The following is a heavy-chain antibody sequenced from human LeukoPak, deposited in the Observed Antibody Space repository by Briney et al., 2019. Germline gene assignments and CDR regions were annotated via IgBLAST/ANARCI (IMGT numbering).Heavy chain of an antibody. D-gene: IGHD6-19*01. J-gene: IGHJ4*02. V-gene: IGHV3-30*02. CDR2: IRYDGSNK. CDR3: AKDEAVAGTSPRDYIGYFDY. Sequence: GGSLRLSCAASGFTFSSYGMHWVRQAPGKGLEWVAFIRYDGSNKYYADSVKGRFTISRDNSKNTLYLQMNSLRAEDTAVYYCAKDEAVAGTSPRDYIGYFDYWGQGTLVTVSS. CDR1: GFTFSSYG.